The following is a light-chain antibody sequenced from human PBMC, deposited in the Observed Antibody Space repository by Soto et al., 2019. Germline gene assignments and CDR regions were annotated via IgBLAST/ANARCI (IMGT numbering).Light chain of an antibody. V-gene: IGKV3-15*01. CDR3: QQFSDWPRS. Sequence: EIVMTQSPGTLSVSPGERATLSCRASQSVSSNLAWYQQKPGQAPRLLIYGASTRASGIPARFSGSGSGTEFTLTISSLQSEDFAVYSCQQFSDWPRSFGLGTKLEI. CDR1: QSVSSN. CDR2: GAS. J-gene: IGKJ2*01.